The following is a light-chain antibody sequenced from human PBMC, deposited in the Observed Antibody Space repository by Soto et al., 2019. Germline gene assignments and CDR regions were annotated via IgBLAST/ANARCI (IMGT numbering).Light chain of an antibody. V-gene: IGLV1-40*01. CDR2: GNN. CDR3: QSYDSSLSDSYV. Sequence: QSVLTQPPSVSGAPGQRVTISCTGSSSNIGAGFDVHWYQQLPGTAPKLLIYGNNNRPSGVPDRFSGSNSGTSASLAITGLQAEDEADYYCQSYDSSLSDSYVFGTGTKVTVL. J-gene: IGLJ1*01. CDR1: SSNIGAGFD.